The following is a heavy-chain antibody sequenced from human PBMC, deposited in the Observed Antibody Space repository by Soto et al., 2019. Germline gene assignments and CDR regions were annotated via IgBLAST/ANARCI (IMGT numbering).Heavy chain of an antibody. V-gene: IGHV3-30-3*01. J-gene: IGHJ5*02. CDR2: ISYDGSNK. D-gene: IGHD3-9*01. Sequence: QVQLVESGGGVVQPGRSLRLSCAASGFTFSSYAMHWVRQAPGKGLEWVAVISYDGSNKYYADSVKGRFTISRDNSKNTLYLQTNSLRAEDTAVYYCARDKGFDSSGWFDPWGQGTLVTVSS. CDR3: ARDKGFDSSGWFDP. CDR1: GFTFSSYA.